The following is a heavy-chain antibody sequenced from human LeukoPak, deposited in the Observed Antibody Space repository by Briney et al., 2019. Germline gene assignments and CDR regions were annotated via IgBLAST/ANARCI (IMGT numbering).Heavy chain of an antibody. Sequence: SETLSLTCTVSGGSISSSSYYWGWIRQPPGKGLEWIGSIYYSGSTYYNPSLKSRVTISVDTSKNQFSLKLSSVTAADTAVYYCARYRIAVADAYYFDYWGQGTLVTVSS. CDR3: ARYRIAVADAYYFDY. CDR2: IYYSGST. V-gene: IGHV4-39*07. CDR1: GGSISSSSYY. J-gene: IGHJ4*02. D-gene: IGHD6-19*01.